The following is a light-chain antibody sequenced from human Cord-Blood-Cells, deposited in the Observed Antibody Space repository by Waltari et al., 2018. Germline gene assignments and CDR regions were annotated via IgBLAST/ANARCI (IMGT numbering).Light chain of an antibody. Sequence: DIQMTQSPSTLSASVGDRVTIPCRASQSISSWLDWYQQKPGKAPKLLIYKASSLESGVPSRFSGSGSGTECTLTISSLQPDDFATYYCQQYNSYSPLTVGGGTKVEIK. J-gene: IGKJ4*01. CDR1: QSISSW. V-gene: IGKV1-5*03. CDR3: QQYNSYSPLT. CDR2: KAS.